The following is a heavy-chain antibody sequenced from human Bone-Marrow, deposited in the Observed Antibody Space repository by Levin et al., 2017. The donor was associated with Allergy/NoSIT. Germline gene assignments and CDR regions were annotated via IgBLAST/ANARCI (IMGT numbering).Heavy chain of an antibody. CDR3: ARDFRSFYGYDNLVLVY. Sequence: SVKVSCKASGGSFGSYGITWVRQAPGQGLEWMGGIVPSLGTAIYAQQFEGRLTITADESTKTTYMELTSLRSEDTAMYYCARDFRSFYGYDNLVLVYWGQGTLVTVSS. CDR2: IVPSLGTA. D-gene: IGHD5-12*01. CDR1: GGSFGSYG. J-gene: IGHJ4*02. V-gene: IGHV1-69*13.